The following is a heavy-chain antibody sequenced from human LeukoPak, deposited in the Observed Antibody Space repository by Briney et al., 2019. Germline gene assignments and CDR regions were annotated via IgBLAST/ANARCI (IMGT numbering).Heavy chain of an antibody. V-gene: IGHV3-48*03. D-gene: IGHD6-25*01. CDR2: IGSSDSTT. CDR1: GFTFSSYE. J-gene: IGHJ6*03. CDR3: ARDGTPNYSSGWVYVDV. Sequence: GGSLRLSCAASGFTFSSYEMNWVRQAPGKGLEWLSYIGSSDSTTHYADSVKGRFTISRDNAKNSLYLQMNSLRVEDTAVYYCARDGTPNYSSGWVYVDVWGEGTTVTISS.